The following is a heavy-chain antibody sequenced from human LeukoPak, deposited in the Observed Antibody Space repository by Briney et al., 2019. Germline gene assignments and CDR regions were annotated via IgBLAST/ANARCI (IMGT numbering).Heavy chain of an antibody. D-gene: IGHD3-22*01. V-gene: IGHV1-69*04. CDR2: IIPILGIA. Sequence: SVKVSCKASGGTFSSYAISWVRQAPGQGLEWMGRIIPILGIANYAQKFQGRVTITADKSTSTDYMELSSLRSEDTAVYYCARDNYYDSSGYYYANDYWGQGTLVTVSS. CDR3: ARDNYYDSSGYYYANDY. CDR1: GGTFSSYA. J-gene: IGHJ4*02.